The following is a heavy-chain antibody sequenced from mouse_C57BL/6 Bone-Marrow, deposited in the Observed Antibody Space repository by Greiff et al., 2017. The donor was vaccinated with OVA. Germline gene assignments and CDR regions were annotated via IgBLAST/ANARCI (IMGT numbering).Heavy chain of an antibody. CDR1: GFTFSSYG. V-gene: IGHV5-6*01. Sequence: EVNLVESGGDLVKPGGSLKLSCAASGFTFSSYGMSWVRQTPDKRLEWVATISSGGSYTYYPDSVKGRFTISRDNAKNTLYLQMSSLKSEDTAMYYCARLVRAWFAYWGQGTLVTVSA. CDR3: ARLVRAWFAY. CDR2: ISSGGSYT. J-gene: IGHJ3*01.